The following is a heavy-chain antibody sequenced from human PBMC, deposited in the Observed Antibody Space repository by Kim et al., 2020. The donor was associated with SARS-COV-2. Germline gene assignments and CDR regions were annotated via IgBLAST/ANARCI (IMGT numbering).Heavy chain of an antibody. V-gene: IGHV3-48*02. D-gene: IGHD3-9*01. CDR3: ARDFDWALDL. CDR1: GFALSNYN. Sequence: GGSLRLSCVASGFALSNYNMNWVRQAPGKGLEWLAHISVDEIHYADSVKGRLTGSRDNAKNALYLQMNSLREGDTGVYFCARDFDWALDLWGQGTLVTAS. CDR2: ISVDEI. J-gene: IGHJ5*02.